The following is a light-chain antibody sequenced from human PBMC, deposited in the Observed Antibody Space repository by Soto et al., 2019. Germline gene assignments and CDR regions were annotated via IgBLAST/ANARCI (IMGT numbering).Light chain of an antibody. CDR1: QSISSN. CDR3: QQYNEWPPIFT. V-gene: IGKV3D-15*01. J-gene: IGKJ3*01. Sequence: EIVMTQSPATLSVSPGERATLSCRASQSISSNLAWYLQKPGQAPRLPIYAASTRATGIPARFSGSGSGTEFSLTISSLQSEDFAVYYCQQYNEWPPIFTFGPGTKVDIK. CDR2: AAS.